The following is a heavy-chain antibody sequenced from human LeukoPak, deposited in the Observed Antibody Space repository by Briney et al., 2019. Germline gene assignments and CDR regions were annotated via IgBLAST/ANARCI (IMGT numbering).Heavy chain of an antibody. CDR2: ISSSSSYI. D-gene: IGHD3-10*01. V-gene: IGHV3-21*04. CDR1: GFTFSSYS. Sequence: GGSLRLSCAASGFTFSSYSMNWVRQAPGKGLEWVSSISSSSSYIYYADSVKGRFTISRDNAKNSLYLQMNSLRAEDTAVYYCAKWGYGSGSHFDIWGHGTMVTVSS. CDR3: AKWGYGSGSHFDI. J-gene: IGHJ3*02.